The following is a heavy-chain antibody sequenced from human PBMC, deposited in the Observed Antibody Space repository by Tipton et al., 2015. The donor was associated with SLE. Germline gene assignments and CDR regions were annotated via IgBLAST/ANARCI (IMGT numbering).Heavy chain of an antibody. CDR1: GGSFSGYY. CDR3: AGIRILEWAPGGC. CDR2: INHSGST. J-gene: IGHJ4*02. V-gene: IGHV4-34*01. D-gene: IGHD3-3*01. Sequence: TLSLTCAVYGGSFSGYYWSWVRQPPGKGLEWIGEINHSGSTNYNPSLKSRVTISVDTSNNQFSLKLTSVTAEDTAVYYCAGIRILEWAPGGCWGQGTLVTVSS.